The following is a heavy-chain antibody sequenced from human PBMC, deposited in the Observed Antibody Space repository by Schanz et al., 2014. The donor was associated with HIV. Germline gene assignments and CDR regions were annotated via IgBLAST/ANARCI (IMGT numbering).Heavy chain of an antibody. Sequence: QVPLVQSGSEVKKPGASVKVSCTASGYTFTNYFIHWVRQAPGQGLEWMGWINPNSGDTDYAQKFQGRVPLTRDTSISTAYMELSRLRSDDTAVYYCAKSRFQLHWFDSWGQGTTVTVSS. V-gene: IGHV1-2*02. J-gene: IGHJ5*01. CDR1: GYTFTNYF. D-gene: IGHD2-2*01. CDR3: AKSRFQLHWFDS. CDR2: INPNSGDT.